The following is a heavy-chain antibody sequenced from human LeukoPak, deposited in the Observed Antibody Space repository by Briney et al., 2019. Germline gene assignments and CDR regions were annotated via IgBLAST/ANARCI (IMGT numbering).Heavy chain of an antibody. Sequence: GGSLRLSCAASGFTFDDYAMHWVRQAPGKGLEWVSGISWNSGSIGYADSVKGRFTISRDNAKNSLYLQVNSLRAEDTALYYCARAGKSSSWYYFDYWGQGTLVTVSS. D-gene: IGHD6-13*01. CDR3: ARAGKSSSWYYFDY. CDR1: GFTFDDYA. J-gene: IGHJ4*02. CDR2: ISWNSGSI. V-gene: IGHV3-9*01.